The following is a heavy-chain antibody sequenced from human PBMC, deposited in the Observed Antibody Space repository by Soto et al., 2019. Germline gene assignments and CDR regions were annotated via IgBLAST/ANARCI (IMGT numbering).Heavy chain of an antibody. CDR1: GFTFSTFD. J-gene: IGHJ4*02. CDR3: VKGGWLDY. V-gene: IGHV3-23*01. Sequence: GVSLRLSCAASGFTFSTFDMTWVRQAPGKGLEWVSIIRGTDGSTYYADSMKGRFTISKDNSKNTLYLQMNSLRPEDTALYFCVKGGWLDYWRQGTLVTVSS. D-gene: IGHD6-19*01. CDR2: IRGTDGST.